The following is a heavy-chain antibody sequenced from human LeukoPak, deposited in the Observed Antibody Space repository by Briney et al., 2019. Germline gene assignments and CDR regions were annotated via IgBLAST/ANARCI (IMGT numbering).Heavy chain of an antibody. V-gene: IGHV3-15*01. CDR3: TKDIGYFDY. J-gene: IGHJ4*02. CDR2: FKSKTDGGTT. Sequence: GGSLRLSCAASGFTFSKAWMSWVRQAPGKGLEWVGRFKSKTDGGTTDYAAPVKGRFIVSRDDSKNTLYLQMNSLRTEDTAVYFRTKDIGYFDYWGQGSLVTVSS. CDR1: GFTFSKAW.